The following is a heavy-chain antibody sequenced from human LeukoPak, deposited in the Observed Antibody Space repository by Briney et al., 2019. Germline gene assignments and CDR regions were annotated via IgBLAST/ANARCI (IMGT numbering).Heavy chain of an antibody. CDR3: ARRRPTRSSGWSYYFDY. Sequence: SETLSLTCTVSGGSVSSGSYYWGWFRQPPGKGLEWIGSIYYSGSTYYNPSLKSRVTISVDTSKNQFSLKLSSVAAADTAVYYCARRRPTRSSGWSYYFDYWGQGTLVTVSS. CDR2: IYYSGST. V-gene: IGHV4-39*01. J-gene: IGHJ4*02. D-gene: IGHD6-19*01. CDR1: GGSVSSGSYY.